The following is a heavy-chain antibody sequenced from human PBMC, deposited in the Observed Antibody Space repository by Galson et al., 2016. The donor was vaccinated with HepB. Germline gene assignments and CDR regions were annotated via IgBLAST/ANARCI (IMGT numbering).Heavy chain of an antibody. CDR1: GLTFSSYW. CDR2: IKQDGSEK. CDR3: ASHCSGGRCYLADV. D-gene: IGHD2-15*01. Sequence: SLRLSCAVSGLTFSSYWMNWVRQAPGKGLEWVANIKQDGSEKYYVDSVKGRFTISINSAENSLYLQMNSLRVEDTAVYYCASHCSGGRCYLADVWGQGTTVIVSS. J-gene: IGHJ6*02. V-gene: IGHV3-7*03.